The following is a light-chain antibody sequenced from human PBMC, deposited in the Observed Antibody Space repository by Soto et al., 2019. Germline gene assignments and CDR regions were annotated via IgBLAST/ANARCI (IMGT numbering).Light chain of an antibody. CDR3: QQYNSYSPTWT. CDR2: DAS. J-gene: IGKJ1*01. Sequence: DIQMTQSPSTLSASVGDRVTITCRASQSISSWLAWYQQXXXXXXKLLIYDASSLESGVPSRFSGSGSGTEFTLTISSLQPDDFATYYCQQYNSYSPTWTFGQGTKVEIK. V-gene: IGKV1-5*01. CDR1: QSISSW.